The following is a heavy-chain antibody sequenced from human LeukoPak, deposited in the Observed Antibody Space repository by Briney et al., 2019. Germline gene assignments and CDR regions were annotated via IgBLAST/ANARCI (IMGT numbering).Heavy chain of an antibody. Sequence: GGSLRLSCAASGFTFSSYGMHWVRQAPGKGLEWVAVISYDGSNKYYADSVKGRFTISRDNSKNTLYLQMNSLRAEDTAVYYCAKAKWELLPHGYFDYWGQGTLVTVSS. CDR1: GFTFSSYG. CDR2: ISYDGSNK. J-gene: IGHJ4*02. CDR3: AKAKWELLPHGYFDY. D-gene: IGHD1-26*01. V-gene: IGHV3-30*18.